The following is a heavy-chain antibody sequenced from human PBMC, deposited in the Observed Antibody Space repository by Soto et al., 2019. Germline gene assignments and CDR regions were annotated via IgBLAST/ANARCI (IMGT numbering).Heavy chain of an antibody. J-gene: IGHJ5*02. CDR1: GGTVASSHW. V-gene: IGHV4-4*02. Sequence: SETLSLTCGVSGGTVASSHWWSWVRQSPGGGLEWIGNVYHPGDTNFNPSLQSRVTISVDKSNHQFSLRLNSLTAADTAVYFCAREIVTAGGNNYFDPWGPGTLVTVSS. CDR3: AREIVTAGGNNYFDP. CDR2: VYHPGDT. D-gene: IGHD2-21*02.